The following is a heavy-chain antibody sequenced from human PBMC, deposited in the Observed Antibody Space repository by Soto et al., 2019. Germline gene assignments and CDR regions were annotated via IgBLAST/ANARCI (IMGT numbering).Heavy chain of an antibody. Sequence: SETLSLTCTVSGGSISSSSYYWGWIRQPPGKGLEWIGSIYYSGSTYYNPSLKSRVTISVDTSKNQFSLKLSSVTAADTAVYYCASFQDYGDSNDAFDIWGQGTMVTVSS. CDR2: IYYSGST. V-gene: IGHV4-39*01. CDR3: ASFQDYGDSNDAFDI. J-gene: IGHJ3*02. CDR1: GGSISSSSYY. D-gene: IGHD4-17*01.